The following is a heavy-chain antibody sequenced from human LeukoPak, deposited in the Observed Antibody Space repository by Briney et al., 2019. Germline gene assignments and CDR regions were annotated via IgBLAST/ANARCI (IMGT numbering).Heavy chain of an antibody. J-gene: IGHJ4*02. V-gene: IGHV1-69*05. CDR3: ARGEPSSWLRLPTPFDY. D-gene: IGHD5-12*01. CDR2: IIPIFGTA. Sequence: ASVKVSCKASGGTFSSYAITWVRQAPGQGLEWMGRIIPIFGTANYAQKFQGRVTITTDESTSTAYMELSTLRSDDTAVYYCARGEPSSWLRLPTPFDYWGQGTLVTVSS. CDR1: GGTFSSYA.